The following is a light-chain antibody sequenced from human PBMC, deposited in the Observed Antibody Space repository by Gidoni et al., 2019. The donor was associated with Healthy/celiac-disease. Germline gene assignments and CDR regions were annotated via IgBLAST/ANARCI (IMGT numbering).Light chain of an antibody. J-gene: IGKJ5*01. Sequence: DIQMTQSPSSLSASVGDRVTITCQASQDISNYLNWYQQKPGKAPKLLIYDASNLETGVPSRFSGSGSGTDFTFTISILQPEDIATYYCQQYDNLPITFGQGTQLEIK. CDR3: QQYDNLPIT. CDR1: QDISNY. V-gene: IGKV1-33*01. CDR2: DAS.